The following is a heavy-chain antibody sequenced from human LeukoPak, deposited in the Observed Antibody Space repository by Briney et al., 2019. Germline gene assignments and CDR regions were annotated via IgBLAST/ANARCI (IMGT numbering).Heavy chain of an antibody. CDR2: ITSDGSST. CDR1: GFTFSSTW. D-gene: IGHD3-22*01. V-gene: IGHV3-74*01. J-gene: IGHJ4*02. Sequence: GGSLRLSCAASGFTFSSTWMHWVRQAPGKGLVWVSRITSDGSSTIYADSVKGRFTISRDNAKNTLYLQMNSLRAEDTAVYYCARDSGYYGLAFDYWGQGTLVTVSS. CDR3: ARDSGYYGLAFDY.